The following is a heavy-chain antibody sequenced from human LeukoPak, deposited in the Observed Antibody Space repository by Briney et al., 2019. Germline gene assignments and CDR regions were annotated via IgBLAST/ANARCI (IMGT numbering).Heavy chain of an antibody. V-gene: IGHV4-59*08. CDR3: SRASYGDHFDY. J-gene: IGHJ4*02. Sequence: PSETLSLTCTVSGGSMSGYFWTWIRQPPGKGLEWIGHIHYSGSTNYNPSLKSRVTISGDTSKNQFSLKLSSVTAADTAVYYCSRASYGDHFDYCGQGTLVTVSS. D-gene: IGHD3-16*01. CDR2: IHYSGST. CDR1: GGSMSGYF.